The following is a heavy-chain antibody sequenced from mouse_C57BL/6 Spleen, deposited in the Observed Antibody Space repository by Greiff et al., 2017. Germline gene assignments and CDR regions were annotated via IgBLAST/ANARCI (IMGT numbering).Heavy chain of an antibody. CDR1: GYTFTSYW. CDR3: ARWGTVVSSPYFDY. V-gene: IGHV1-64*01. J-gene: IGHJ2*01. D-gene: IGHD1-1*01. Sequence: VQLQQPGAELVKPGASVKLSCKASGYTFTSYWMHWVKQRPGQGLEWIGMIHPNSGSTNYNEKFKSKATLTVDKSSSTAYMQLSSLTSEDSAVYYCARWGTVVSSPYFDYWGQGTTLTVSS. CDR2: IHPNSGST.